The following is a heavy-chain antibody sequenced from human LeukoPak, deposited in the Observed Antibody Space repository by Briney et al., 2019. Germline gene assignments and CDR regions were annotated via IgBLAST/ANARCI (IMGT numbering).Heavy chain of an antibody. D-gene: IGHD3-22*01. CDR2: IYYSGST. CDR1: GGSISSSSYY. V-gene: IGHV4-39*07. J-gene: IGHJ4*02. CDR3: AACYDSSGYTFDY. Sequence: SETLSLTCTVSGGSISSSSYYWGWIRQPPGKGLEWIGSIYYSGSTYYNPSLKSRVTISVDTSKNQFSLKLNSVTAADTAVYYCAACYDSSGYTFDYWGQGTLVTVSS.